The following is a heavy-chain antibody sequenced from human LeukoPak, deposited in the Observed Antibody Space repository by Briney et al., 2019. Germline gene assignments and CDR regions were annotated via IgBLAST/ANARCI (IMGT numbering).Heavy chain of an antibody. CDR2: IIPIFGTA. V-gene: IGHV1-69*06. CDR1: GGTFSSYA. J-gene: IGHJ4*02. CDR3: ARGKLHPYFDY. Sequence: ASVKVSCKASGGTFSSYAISWLRQAPGEGLEWMGGIIPIFGTANYAQKFQGRVTITADKSTSTAYMELSSLRSEDTAVYYCARGKLHPYFDYWGQGTLVTVSS. D-gene: IGHD1-26*01.